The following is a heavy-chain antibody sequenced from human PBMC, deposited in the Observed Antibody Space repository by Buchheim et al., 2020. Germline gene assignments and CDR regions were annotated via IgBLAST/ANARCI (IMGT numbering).Heavy chain of an antibody. CDR2: ISYDGSNK. J-gene: IGHJ6*03. Sequence: QVQLVESGGGVVQPGRSLRLSCAASGFTFSSYGMHWVRQAPGKGLERVAVISYDGSNKYYADSVKGRFTISRDNSKNKLSLKMNSLRAEDTAVYYCAKVGKGSGWYDYYYYYMDVWGKGTT. V-gene: IGHV3-30*18. CDR3: AKVGKGSGWYDYYYYYMDV. D-gene: IGHD6-19*01. CDR1: GFTFSSYG.